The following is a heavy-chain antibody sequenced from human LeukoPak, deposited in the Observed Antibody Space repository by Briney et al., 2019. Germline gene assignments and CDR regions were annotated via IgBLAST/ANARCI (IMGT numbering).Heavy chain of an antibody. J-gene: IGHJ4*02. CDR2: IYYSGST. CDR1: SDSISSSSYY. CDR3: ARGYCSGGSCYEVDY. V-gene: IGHV4-39*01. Sequence: SETLSLTCTVSSDSISSSSYYWGWIRQPPGEGLEWIGSIYYSGSTYYNPSLKSRVTISVDTSKNQFSLKLSSVTAADTAVYYCARGYCSGGSCYEVDYWGQGALVTVSS. D-gene: IGHD2-15*01.